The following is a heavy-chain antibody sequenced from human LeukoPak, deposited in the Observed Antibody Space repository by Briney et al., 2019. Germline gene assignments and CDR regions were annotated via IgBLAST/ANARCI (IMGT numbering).Heavy chain of an antibody. J-gene: IGHJ5*02. Sequence: GGSLTLTCAASGFSFDDYAIHWVRQAPGKGLEWFSGISWNSGNIGYADSVKGRFTISRDNAKNSLYLQMNSLRAEDTAFCYCVKDRSSGWSSGPNKWFDPWGQGALVTVSS. D-gene: IGHD6-19*01. CDR2: ISWNSGNI. CDR3: VKDRSSGWSSGPNKWFDP. V-gene: IGHV3-9*01. CDR1: GFSFDDYA.